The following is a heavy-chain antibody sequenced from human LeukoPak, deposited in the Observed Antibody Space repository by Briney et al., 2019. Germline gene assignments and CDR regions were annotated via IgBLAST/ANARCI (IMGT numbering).Heavy chain of an antibody. CDR2: ISWNSGII. V-gene: IGHV3-9*03. CDR1: GFTFDDA. J-gene: IGHJ4*02. Sequence: GRSLRLSCAASGFTFDDAMHWVRQAPEKGLEWVSSISWNSGIIAYADSVKGRFTISRDNAKSSLYLQMNSLAEDMALYYCAKDYNRVGETGYFDYWGQGTLVTVSS. CDR3: AKDYNRVGETGYFDY. D-gene: IGHD1-26*01.